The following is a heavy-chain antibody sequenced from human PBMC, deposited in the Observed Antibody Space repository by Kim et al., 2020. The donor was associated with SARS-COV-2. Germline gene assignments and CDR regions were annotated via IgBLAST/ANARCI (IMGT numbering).Heavy chain of an antibody. J-gene: IGHJ6*02. CDR3: ASRGYCSGGSCYRTSGGMDV. D-gene: IGHD2-15*01. CDR1: GFTVSSNY. Sequence: GGSLRLSCAASGFTVSSNYMSWVRQAPGKGLEWVSVIYSGGSTYYADSVKGRFTISRDNSKNTLYLQMNSLRAEDTAVYYCASRGYCSGGSCYRTSGGMDVWGQGTTVTVSS. V-gene: IGHV3-53*01. CDR2: IYSGGST.